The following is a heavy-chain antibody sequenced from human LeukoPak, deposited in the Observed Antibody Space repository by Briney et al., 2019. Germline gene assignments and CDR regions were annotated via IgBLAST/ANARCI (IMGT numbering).Heavy chain of an antibody. J-gene: IGHJ4*02. CDR3: ARAPHYGDYVFDY. D-gene: IGHD4-17*01. CDR1: GFTFSSYS. CDR2: ISSSSSSYI. Sequence: PGGSLRLSCAASGFTFSSYSMNWVRQAPGKGLEWVSSISSSSSSYIYYADSVKGRFTISRDNAKNSLYLQMNSLRAEDTAVYYCARAPHYGDYVFDYWGQGTLVTVSS. V-gene: IGHV3-21*01.